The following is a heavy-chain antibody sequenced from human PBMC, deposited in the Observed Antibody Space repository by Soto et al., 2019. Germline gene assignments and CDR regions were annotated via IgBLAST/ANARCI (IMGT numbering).Heavy chain of an antibody. CDR2: INPSSGGT. V-gene: IGHV1-2*02. CDR3: ARIWGLCPNGVCSYYFDY. CDR1: GYPFKDFY. Sequence: QVHLVQSGADVKKPGASVQVSCRASGYPFKDFYIHWVRQAPGQGLEWMGWINPSSGGTTYARKFQGRVTVTRDTSISTAYMELDRLTSDDTAVYYCARIWGLCPNGVCSYYFDYWGQGPWSPSPQ. J-gene: IGHJ4*02. D-gene: IGHD2-8*01.